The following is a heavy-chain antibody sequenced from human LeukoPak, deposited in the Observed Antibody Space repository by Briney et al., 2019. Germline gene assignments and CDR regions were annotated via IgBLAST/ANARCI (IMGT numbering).Heavy chain of an antibody. Sequence: PGGSLRLSCAASGFTVSSNYMSWVRQAPGKGLEWVSVIYSGGGDTYYADSVKGRFTISRDNSKNTLYLQMNSLTAEDTAVYYCAGETSRSTYYYYFYYMDVWGKGTTVTVSS. CDR3: AGETSRSTYYYYFYYMDV. V-gene: IGHV3-53*01. CDR1: GFTVSSNY. J-gene: IGHJ6*03. CDR2: IYSGGGDT.